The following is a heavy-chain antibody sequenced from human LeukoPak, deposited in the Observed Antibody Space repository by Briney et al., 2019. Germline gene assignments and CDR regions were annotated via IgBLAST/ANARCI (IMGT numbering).Heavy chain of an antibody. D-gene: IGHD1-26*01. V-gene: IGHV1-24*01. CDR2: FGPEDGET. CDR1: GYTFTGYY. J-gene: IGHJ4*02. CDR3: ATDSLWELLGY. Sequence: ASVKVSCKASGYTFTGYYMHWVRQAPGKGLEWMGGFGPEDGETIYAQKFQGRVTMTEDTSTDTAYMELSSLRSEDTAVYYCATDSLWELLGYWGQGTLVTVSS.